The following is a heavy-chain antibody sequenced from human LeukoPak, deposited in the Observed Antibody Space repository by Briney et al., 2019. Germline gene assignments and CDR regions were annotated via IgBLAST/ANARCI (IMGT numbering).Heavy chain of an antibody. V-gene: IGHV3-20*04. Sequence: GGSLRLSCAASGFTFDDYGMSWVRQAPGKGLGWVSGINWNGGSTGYADSVKGRFTISRDNAKNSLYLQMNSLRAKDTALYYCARDGANIVVVPDAIFPFYYMDVWGKGTTVTVSS. CDR2: INWNGGST. CDR3: ARDGANIVVVPDAIFPFYYMDV. CDR1: GFTFDDYG. D-gene: IGHD2-2*01. J-gene: IGHJ6*03.